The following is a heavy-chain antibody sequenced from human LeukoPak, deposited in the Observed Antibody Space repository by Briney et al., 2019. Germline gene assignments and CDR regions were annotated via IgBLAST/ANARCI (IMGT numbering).Heavy chain of an antibody. D-gene: IGHD6-13*01. CDR1: GYTFTSYD. J-gene: IGHJ6*03. CDR2: MNPNSGNT. CDR3: AREGVVGQQLYYYYMDV. Sequence: ASVKVSCKASGYTFTSYDINWVRQATGQGLEWMGWMNPNSGNTGCAQKFQGRVTMTRNTSISTAYMELSSLRSEDTAVYYCAREGVVGQQLYYYYMDVWGKGTTVTVSS. V-gene: IGHV1-8*01.